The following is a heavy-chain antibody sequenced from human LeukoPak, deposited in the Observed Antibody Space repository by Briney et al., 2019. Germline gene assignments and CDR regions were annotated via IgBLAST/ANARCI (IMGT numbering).Heavy chain of an antibody. Sequence: SETLSLTCSVSGGSISSYYWSWIRQSPGKGLEWVGYIYYTGATYYNPSLESRVTISIDTSKRQLSLELRSVTAADSAVYFCARDRRESSKPNDAFDIWGQGTMVTVSA. J-gene: IGHJ3*02. CDR2: IYYTGAT. CDR1: GGSISSYY. CDR3: ARDRRESSKPNDAFDI. D-gene: IGHD4-11*01. V-gene: IGHV4-59*01.